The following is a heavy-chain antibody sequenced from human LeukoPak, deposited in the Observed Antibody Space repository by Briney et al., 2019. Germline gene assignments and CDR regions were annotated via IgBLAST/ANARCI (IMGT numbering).Heavy chain of an antibody. CDR1: GFTFSSYS. Sequence: GGSLRLSCAASGFTFSSYSMNWVRQAPGKGLEWVAVITYDGSNKFYADSVKGRFTISRDNSKNTLYLQMNSLRAEDTAVYYCVKESGYFDYWGQGTLVTVSS. CDR3: VKESGYFDY. CDR2: ITYDGSNK. V-gene: IGHV3-30*18. J-gene: IGHJ4*02.